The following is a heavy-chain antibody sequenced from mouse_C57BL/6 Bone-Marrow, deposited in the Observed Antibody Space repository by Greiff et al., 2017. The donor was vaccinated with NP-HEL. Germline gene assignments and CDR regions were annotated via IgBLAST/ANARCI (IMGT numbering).Heavy chain of an antibody. CDR2: IDPNSGGT. CDR3: ARYYYGSSSFDY. V-gene: IGHV1-72*01. D-gene: IGHD1-1*01. CDR1: GSTFTSYL. J-gene: IGHJ2*01. Sequence: QVQLKQPGAELVKPGASVKLSCKASGSTFTSYLMHWVKQRPGRGLEWIGRIDPNSGGTKYNEKFKSKATLTVDKPSSTAYMHLNSLTSEDSAVYYCARYYYGSSSFDYGGQGTTLTVSS.